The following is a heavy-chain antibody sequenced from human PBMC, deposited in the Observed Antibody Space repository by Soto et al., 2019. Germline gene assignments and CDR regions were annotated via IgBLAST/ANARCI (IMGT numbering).Heavy chain of an antibody. D-gene: IGHD5-12*01. J-gene: IGHJ4*02. CDR3: ARDIYSGSGFDY. CDR1: GGTFSSYA. CDR2: IIPIFGTA. Sequence: GASVKVSCKASGGTFSSYAISWVRQAPGQGLEWMGGIIPIFGTANYAQKFQGRVTITADKSTSTAYMELSNLRSEDTAVYYCARDIYSGSGFDYWGQGTLVTVSS. V-gene: IGHV1-69*06.